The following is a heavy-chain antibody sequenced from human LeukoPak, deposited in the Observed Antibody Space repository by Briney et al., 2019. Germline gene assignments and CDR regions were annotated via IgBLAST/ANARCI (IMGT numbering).Heavy chain of an antibody. D-gene: IGHD3-22*01. V-gene: IGHV3-9*01. J-gene: IGHJ4*02. CDR1: GFTFDDYA. Sequence: GRSLRLSCAASGFTFDDYAMHWVRQAPGKGLQWVSGISWNSGSIGYVDSVKGRFTISRDNAKNSLYLQMNTLRAEDTAVYYCARDRHKYNYDSGGYPPYWGQGTLVTVSS. CDR3: ARDRHKYNYDSGGYPPY. CDR2: ISWNSGSI.